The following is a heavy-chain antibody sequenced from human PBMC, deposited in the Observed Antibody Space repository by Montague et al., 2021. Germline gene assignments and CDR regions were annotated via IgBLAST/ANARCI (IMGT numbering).Heavy chain of an antibody. J-gene: IGHJ3*01. CDR3: AREWSGFGF. Sequence: SETLSLTCTVSGDSMNTYKWNWIRQPPGKGLEWIGYIYSSGNTNYNPSLKSRVTISVDTSRNQFSLEVSSVTAADTVMYYCAREWSGFGFWGHGTMVTVSS. CDR2: IYSSGNT. D-gene: IGHD1-26*01. V-gene: IGHV4-59*01. CDR1: GDSMNTYK.